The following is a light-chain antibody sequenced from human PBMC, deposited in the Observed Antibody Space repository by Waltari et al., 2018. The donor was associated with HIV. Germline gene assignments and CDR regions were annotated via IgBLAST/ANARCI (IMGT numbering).Light chain of an antibody. CDR1: TGAVTSGHF. CDR3: LLSYMRGRV. V-gene: IGLV7-46*01. CDR2: ETT. Sequence: QAVVTQEPSLTVSPRGTVTLTCGSSTGAVTSGHFPYGFQHKPGQAPRTLIYETTNKHSWTPARFSGSLLGGKAALTLSGAQPEDEADCYCLLSYMRGRVLGGGTKLTV. J-gene: IGLJ3*02.